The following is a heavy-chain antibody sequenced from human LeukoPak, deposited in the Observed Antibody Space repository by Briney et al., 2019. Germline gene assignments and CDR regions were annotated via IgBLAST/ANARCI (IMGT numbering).Heavy chain of an antibody. CDR3: ARTSYYYGSGSSNWFDP. V-gene: IGHV1-18*01. CDR1: GYTFTSYG. J-gene: IGHJ5*02. D-gene: IGHD3-10*01. Sequence: AASVKVSCKASGYTFTSYGISWVRQAPGQGLEWMGWISAYNGNTNYAQKLQGRVTMTTDTSTSTAYMELSSLRSEDTAVYYCARTSYYYGSGSSNWFDPWGQGTLVTVSS. CDR2: ISAYNGNT.